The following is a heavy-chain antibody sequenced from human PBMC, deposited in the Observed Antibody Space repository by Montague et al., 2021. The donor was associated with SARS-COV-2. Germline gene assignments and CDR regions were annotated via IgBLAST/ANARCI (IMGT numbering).Heavy chain of an antibody. CDR2: ISDSGST. CDR3: ARGCLSYFGAGSHCYGMDV. D-gene: IGHD3-10*01. V-gene: IGHV4-59*01. CDR1: GTSITSYY. Sequence: SETLSLTCSVSGTSITSYYWNWIRQPPGKGLEWIGYISDSGSTNYSPSLKSRVTMSVDTSKNQMSLKLTSVTAADTAVYYCARGCLSYFGAGSHCYGMDVWGQGIAVTVSS. J-gene: IGHJ6*02.